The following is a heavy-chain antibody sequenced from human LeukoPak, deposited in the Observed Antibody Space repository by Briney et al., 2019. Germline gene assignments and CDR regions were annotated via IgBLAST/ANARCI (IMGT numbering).Heavy chain of an antibody. J-gene: IGHJ6*02. V-gene: IGHV3-33*01. CDR2: TWYDGNRK. CDR1: GFTFRSYG. CDR3: AREKVGTLPYFYYGMDV. Sequence: GGSLRLSCAASGFTFRSYGMHWVRQAPGKGLEWVAVTWYDGNRKYYADSVKGRFTISRDNSKNTLYLQMDNLRAEDTAVYCCAREKVGTLPYFYYGMDVWGQGTTITVSS. D-gene: IGHD1-26*01.